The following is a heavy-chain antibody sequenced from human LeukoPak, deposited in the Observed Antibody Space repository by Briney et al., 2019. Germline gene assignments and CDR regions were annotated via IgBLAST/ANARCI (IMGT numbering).Heavy chain of an antibody. J-gene: IGHJ4*02. Sequence: SQTLSLNCAVSGVSISGGGYSWSWLRQPPGKGLGWIGYNYYSGSTYYNPSIKSRVTISVDTSKNQFSLKLSSVTAADTAVYYCARGDGGDFWSGYRFDYWGQGTLVTVSS. V-gene: IGHV4-30-4*07. CDR2: NYYSGST. D-gene: IGHD3-3*01. CDR1: GVSISGGGYS. CDR3: ARGDGGDFWSGYRFDY.